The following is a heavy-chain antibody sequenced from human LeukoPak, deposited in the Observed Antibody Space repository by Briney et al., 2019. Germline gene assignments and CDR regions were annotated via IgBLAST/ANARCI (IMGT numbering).Heavy chain of an antibody. D-gene: IGHD5-12*01. V-gene: IGHV4-4*07. CDR3: ARGGYDGSCNY. CDR1: GGSISNYY. Sequence: SETLSLTCTVSGGSISNYYWNWIRQPAGKGLEWIGRIDTSWSTNYNPSLKSRVTMSVDTSKNQFSLKVASVTAADTAVYYCARGGYDGSCNYWGQGTLVTVSS. CDR2: IDTSWST. J-gene: IGHJ4*02.